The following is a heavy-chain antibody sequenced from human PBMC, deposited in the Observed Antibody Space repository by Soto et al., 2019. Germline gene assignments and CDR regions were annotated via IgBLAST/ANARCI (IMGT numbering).Heavy chain of an antibody. D-gene: IGHD3-16*01. J-gene: IGHJ4*02. CDR3: SRGHWAADY. CDR2: IYSGGST. V-gene: IGHV3-66*01. CDR1: GFTVSTKY. Sequence: EVQLVESGGGLVQPGGSLRLSCAASGFTVSTKYMSWVRQAPGKGLEWVSAIYSGGSTFYADAVRGRFTISRDNSKNTVNSQMDSRRAEDTAVYYCSRGHWAADYWGQGTLVTVSS.